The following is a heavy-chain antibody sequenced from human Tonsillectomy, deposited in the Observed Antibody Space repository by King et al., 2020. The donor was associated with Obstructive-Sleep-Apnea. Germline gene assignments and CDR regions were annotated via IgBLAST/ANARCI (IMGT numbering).Heavy chain of an antibody. CDR1: GGSISSYY. CDR3: ARSSDYDILTGWGWFDP. CDR2: IYYSGST. Sequence: QLQESGPGLVKPSETLSLTCTVSGGSISSYYWSWIRQPPGKGLEWIGYIYYSGSTNYNPSLKSRVTISVDTSKNQFSLKLSSVTAADTAVYYCARSSDYDILTGWGWFDPWGQGTLVTVSS. J-gene: IGHJ5*02. V-gene: IGHV4-59*08. D-gene: IGHD3-9*01.